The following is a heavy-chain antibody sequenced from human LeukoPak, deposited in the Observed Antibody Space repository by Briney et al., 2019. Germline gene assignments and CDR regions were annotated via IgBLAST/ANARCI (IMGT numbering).Heavy chain of an antibody. CDR3: AKGGGSGSYYIFDF. V-gene: IGHV3-23*01. CDR2: ISGSGGGT. D-gene: IGHD3-10*01. CDR1: GFTFGTYA. Sequence: GGSLRLSCEASGFTFGTYAMNWVRQAPGKGLEWVSGISGSGGGTYYGDSVKGRFTISRDNSKNTVYLQMDNLRADDTAVYYCAKGGGSGSYYIFDFWGQGTLVTVSS. J-gene: IGHJ4*02.